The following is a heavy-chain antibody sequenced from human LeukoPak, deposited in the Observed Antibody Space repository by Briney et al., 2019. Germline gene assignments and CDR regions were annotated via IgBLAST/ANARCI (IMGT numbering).Heavy chain of an antibody. D-gene: IGHD6-13*01. CDR3: AKAFPVAAAGRYYYYGMDV. Sequence: PGGSLRLSCAASGFTFSSYAMSWVRQAPGKGLEWVSAISGSGGSTYYADSVKGRFTISRDNSKNTLYLQMNSLRAEDTAVYYCAKAFPVAAAGRYYYYGMDVWGQGTTVTVSS. CDR1: GFTFSSYA. V-gene: IGHV3-23*01. CDR2: ISGSGGST. J-gene: IGHJ6*02.